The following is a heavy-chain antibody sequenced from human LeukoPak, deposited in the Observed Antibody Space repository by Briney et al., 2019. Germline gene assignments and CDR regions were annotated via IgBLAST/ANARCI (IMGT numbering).Heavy chain of an antibody. CDR2: ISNSGGST. Sequence: HPGGSLRLSCAASGFTFSTYAMNWVRQAPGKGLEWVSVISNSGGSTVYADSVKGRFTISRDNSKNTLYLQVKSLRAEDTAVYYGAKASITVAGTYFDYWGQGTLVTVSS. D-gene: IGHD6-19*01. CDR3: AKASITVAGTYFDY. V-gene: IGHV3-23*01. CDR1: GFTFSTYA. J-gene: IGHJ4*02.